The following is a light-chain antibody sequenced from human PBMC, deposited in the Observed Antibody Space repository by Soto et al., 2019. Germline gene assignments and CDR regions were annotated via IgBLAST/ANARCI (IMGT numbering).Light chain of an antibody. Sequence: DIQMTQSPPTLSASVGDRITITCRASQSIDTWLAWLQQKPGKAPKLLIYRASSLESGVPSRFSGSGSGTEFTLTISSLQPDDFATYYCQQYSSYLYTFGQGTKLEIK. V-gene: IGKV1-5*03. CDR3: QQYSSYLYT. CDR1: QSIDTW. J-gene: IGKJ2*01. CDR2: RAS.